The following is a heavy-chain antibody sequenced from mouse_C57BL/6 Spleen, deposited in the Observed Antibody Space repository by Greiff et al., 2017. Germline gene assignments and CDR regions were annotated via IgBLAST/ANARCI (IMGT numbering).Heavy chain of an antibody. J-gene: IGHJ2*01. Sequence: QVQLQQPGAELVMPGASVKLSCKASGYTFTSYWMHWVKQRPGQGLEWIGEIDPSDCYTNYNQKFKGKSTLTVDKSSSTAYIQLSSLTSVDYSVYCCARRAYYINFCFDYWGQGTTLTVSS. V-gene: IGHV1-69*01. D-gene: IGHD2-5*01. CDR2: IDPSDCYT. CDR1: GYTFTSYW. CDR3: ARRAYYINFCFDY.